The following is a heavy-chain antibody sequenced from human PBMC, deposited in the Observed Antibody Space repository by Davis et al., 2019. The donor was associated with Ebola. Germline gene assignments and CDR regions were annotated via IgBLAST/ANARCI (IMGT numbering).Heavy chain of an antibody. D-gene: IGHD2-8*01. J-gene: IGHJ5*01. CDR1: GGTFSSYA. V-gene: IGHV1-69*06. Sequence: AASVKVSCKASGGTFSSYAISWVRQAPGQGLVWMGGIIPIFGTANYAQKFQGRVTITADKSTSTAYMELSSLRSDDTAVYYCTRGRDCTNGVCYKAHWFDSWGLGTLVTVSS. CDR2: IIPIFGTA. CDR3: TRGRDCTNGVCYKAHWFDS.